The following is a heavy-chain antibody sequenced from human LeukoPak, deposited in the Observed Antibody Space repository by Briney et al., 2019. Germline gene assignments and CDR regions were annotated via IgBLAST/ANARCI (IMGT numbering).Heavy chain of an antibody. Sequence: GRSLRLSCAASGFTFSSYGMHWVRQAPGKGLEWVAEIIQDGGATYYVDSVKGRFTISRDNDKRSTYLQMNSLRAEDTAMYYCATSDFYHSGRGGVSPSDHWGQGTLVTVSS. CDR1: GFTFSSYG. CDR3: ATSDFYHSGRGGVSPSDH. D-gene: IGHD3-10*01. J-gene: IGHJ4*02. CDR2: IIQDGGAT. V-gene: IGHV3-7*01.